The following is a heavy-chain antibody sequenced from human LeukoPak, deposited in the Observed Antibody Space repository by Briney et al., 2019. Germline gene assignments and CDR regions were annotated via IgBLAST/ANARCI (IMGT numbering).Heavy chain of an antibody. Sequence: SETLSLSCPVSGGSISSYYWSSIRQPAAKGLEWIGRIYTSGSTNYNPSLKSRVTMSVDTSKNQFSLKLSSVTAADTAVYYCARDGLAVAGFDYWGQGTLVTVSS. V-gene: IGHV4-4*07. CDR3: ARDGLAVAGFDY. CDR2: IYTSGST. D-gene: IGHD6-19*01. CDR1: GGSISSYY. J-gene: IGHJ4*02.